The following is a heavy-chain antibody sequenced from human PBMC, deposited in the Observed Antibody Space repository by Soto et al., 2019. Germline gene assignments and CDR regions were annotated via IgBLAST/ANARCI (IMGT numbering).Heavy chain of an antibody. J-gene: IGHJ6*02. D-gene: IGHD6-6*01. CDR2: ISYSGNT. V-gene: IGHV4-30-4*01. CDR3: ARGIAARRGSINYYYGMDV. Sequence: PSETLSLTCTVSGTSISSDVYYWSWIRQPPEKGLEWIGYISYSGNTYYNPSLMSRLTISLDTSKNQFSLKLSSVTAADTAVYYCARGIAARRGSINYYYGMDVWGQGTTVTVSS. CDR1: GTSISSDVYY.